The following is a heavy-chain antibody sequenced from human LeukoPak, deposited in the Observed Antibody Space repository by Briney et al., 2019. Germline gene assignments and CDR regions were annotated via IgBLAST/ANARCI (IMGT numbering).Heavy chain of an antibody. Sequence: GRSLRLSCAASGFTFSNYAMHWVRQAPGKGLEWVAVISYDGSNKYYADSVKGRFTISRDNAKNSLYLQMNSLRAEDTAVYYCARGTGLLDYWGQGTLVTVSS. J-gene: IGHJ4*02. D-gene: IGHD3-22*01. CDR1: GFTFSNYA. CDR2: ISYDGSNK. CDR3: ARGTGLLDY. V-gene: IGHV3-30-3*01.